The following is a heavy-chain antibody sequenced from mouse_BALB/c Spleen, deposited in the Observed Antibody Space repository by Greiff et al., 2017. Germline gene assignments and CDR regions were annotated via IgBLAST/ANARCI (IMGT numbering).Heavy chain of an antibody. Sequence: VQLQQSGAELVRPGSSVKISCKASGYAFSSYWMNWVKQRPGQGLEWIGQIYPGDGDTNYYGKFKGKATLTADKSSSTAYMQLSSLTSEDSAVYFCARGAVVASYYFDYWGQGTTLTVSS. CDR2: IYPGDGDT. CDR3: ARGAVVASYYFDY. D-gene: IGHD1-1*01. V-gene: IGHV1-80*01. CDR1: GYAFSSYW. J-gene: IGHJ2*01.